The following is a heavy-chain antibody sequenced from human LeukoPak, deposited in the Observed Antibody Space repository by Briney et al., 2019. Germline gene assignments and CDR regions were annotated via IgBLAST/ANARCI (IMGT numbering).Heavy chain of an antibody. J-gene: IGHJ4*02. D-gene: IGHD3-10*02. CDR1: GYTFTSSA. V-gene: IGHV1-3*01. CDR3: ARDHAVVRGVPALYFDY. CDR2: INAGNGNT. Sequence: ASVKVSCKASGYTFTSSAMHWVRQAPGQRLEWMGWINAGNGNTKYSQKFQGRVTITRDTSASTAYMELSSLRSEDTAVYYCARDHAVVRGVPALYFDYWGQGSLVTVSS.